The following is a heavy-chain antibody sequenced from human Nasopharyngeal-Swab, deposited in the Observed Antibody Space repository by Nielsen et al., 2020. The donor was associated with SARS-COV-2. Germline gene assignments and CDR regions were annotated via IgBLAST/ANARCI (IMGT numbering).Heavy chain of an antibody. CDR3: ARRAARDGFNYEVDP. D-gene: IGHD5-24*01. Sequence: GESLKISCMASGYSFVNHWIGWVRQKPGKGLEWMGMVYPGNSEVAYSPSFQGQVTISADKSINTAYLQWRSLKASDTAMYFCARRAARDGFNYEVDPWGQGPLVTVSS. CDR1: GYSFVNHW. V-gene: IGHV5-51*01. CDR2: VYPGNSEV. J-gene: IGHJ5*02.